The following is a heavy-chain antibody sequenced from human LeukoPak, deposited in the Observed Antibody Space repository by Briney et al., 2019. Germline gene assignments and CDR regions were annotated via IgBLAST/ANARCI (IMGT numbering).Heavy chain of an antibody. CDR1: GFTFSPYW. D-gene: IGHD2-2*01. Sequence: GSLRLSCATSGFTFSPYWMNWVRQAPGKGLEWVANVNPDGSETYYLDSVEGRFTISRDNVKNSLYLLMNSLRAEDTDVYYCGRWGIEAAIDYWGQGTLVTVSS. CDR2: VNPDGSET. CDR3: GRWGIEAAIDY. V-gene: IGHV3-7*01. J-gene: IGHJ4*02.